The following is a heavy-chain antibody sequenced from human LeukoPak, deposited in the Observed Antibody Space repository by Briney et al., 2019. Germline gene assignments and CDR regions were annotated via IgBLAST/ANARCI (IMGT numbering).Heavy chain of an antibody. CDR1: GFTVSSNY. CDR2: ISSSGSTI. J-gene: IGHJ4*02. D-gene: IGHD6-19*01. V-gene: IGHV3-11*01. Sequence: GGSLRLSCAASGFTVSSNYMSWVRQAPGKGLEWVSYISSSGSTIYYADSVKGRFTISRDNAKNSLYLQINSLRAEDTAVYYCARDTSAWYFTYDYWGQGTLVTVSS. CDR3: ARDTSAWYFTYDY.